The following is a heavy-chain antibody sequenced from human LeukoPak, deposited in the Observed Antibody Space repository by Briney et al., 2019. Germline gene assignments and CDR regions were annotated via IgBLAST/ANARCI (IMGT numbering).Heavy chain of an antibody. CDR1: GFTFSSFA. CDR2: VSYDGSSK. Sequence: GGSLRLSPAASGFTFSSFAMHWVRQAPRKGLERVAVVSYDGSSKYCADSVKGRFTMSRDNSKNTLYLQMNSLRVEDTAFYYCARDPGGGASYWYFDLWGRGTLVTVSS. V-gene: IGHV3-30-3*01. J-gene: IGHJ2*01. CDR3: ARDPGGGASYWYFDL. D-gene: IGHD3-10*01.